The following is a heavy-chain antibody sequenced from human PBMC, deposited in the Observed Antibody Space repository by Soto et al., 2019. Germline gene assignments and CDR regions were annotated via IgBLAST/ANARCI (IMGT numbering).Heavy chain of an antibody. D-gene: IGHD1-20*01. CDR1: GFTFSDYH. CDR2: ISKSGSST. Sequence: PGGSLRLSCAASGFTFSDYHMSWIRQGPGKGLEWVSYISKSGSSTFYADSVKGRFTISRDNAKNSLYLQMNSLRAEDTAVYYCARVGITGTSHLHHWGQGTLVTVSS. V-gene: IGHV3-11*01. J-gene: IGHJ1*01. CDR3: ARVGITGTSHLHH.